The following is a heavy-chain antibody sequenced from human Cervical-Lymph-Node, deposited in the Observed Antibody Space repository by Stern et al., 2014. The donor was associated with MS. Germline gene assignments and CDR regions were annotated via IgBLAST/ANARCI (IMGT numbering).Heavy chain of an antibody. D-gene: IGHD2-15*01. Sequence: VQLVESGPGLVKPSETLSLTCTVSGDSISSHYWTWMRQTPGKGLEWIGYLHYSGSSRSNPALKSRVTMSIDTSKNQISLRLTSVSAADTAVYYCVRYCSGGSCPDVWGQGTTVTVSS. CDR1: GDSISSHY. J-gene: IGHJ6*02. CDR3: VRYCSGGSCPDV. V-gene: IGHV4-59*11. CDR2: LHYSGSS.